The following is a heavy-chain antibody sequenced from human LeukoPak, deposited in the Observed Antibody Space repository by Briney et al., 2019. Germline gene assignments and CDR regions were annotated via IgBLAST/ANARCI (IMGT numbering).Heavy chain of an antibody. J-gene: IGHJ4*02. D-gene: IGHD6-19*01. CDR3: ARHEPRSSGGWIRYIAVSGLDY. V-gene: IGHV3-30*03. CDR1: GFTFSRYG. CDR2: ISYDGSNK. Sequence: GGSLRLSCAASGFTFSRYGMHWVRQAPGKGLEWVAVISYDGSNKYYADSVKGRFTISRDNSKNTLYLQMNSLRAENTAVYYCARHEPRSSGGWIRYIAVSGLDYWGQGTLVTVSS.